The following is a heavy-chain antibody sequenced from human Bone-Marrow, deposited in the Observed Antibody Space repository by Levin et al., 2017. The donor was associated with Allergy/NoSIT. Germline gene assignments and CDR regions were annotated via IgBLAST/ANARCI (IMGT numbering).Heavy chain of an antibody. Sequence: SETLSLTCAVSGYSISSGYYWGWIRQPPGKGLEWIGSIYHSGSTYYNPSLKSRVTISVDTSKNQFSLKLSSVTAADTAVYYCARRTQGTSSGWYYFDYWGQGTLVTVSS. V-gene: IGHV4-38-2*01. J-gene: IGHJ4*02. D-gene: IGHD6-19*01. CDR3: ARRTQGTSSGWYYFDY. CDR1: GYSISSGYY. CDR2: IYHSGST.